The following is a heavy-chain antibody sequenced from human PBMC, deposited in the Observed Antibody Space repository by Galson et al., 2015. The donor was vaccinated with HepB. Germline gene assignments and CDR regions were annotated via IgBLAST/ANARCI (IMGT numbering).Heavy chain of an antibody. CDR2: ISYDGSNK. CDR3: ARDRGSGSYRKYYYMDV. Sequence: SLRLSCAASGFTFSSYATHWVRQAPGKGLEWVAVISYDGSNKYYADSVKGRFTISRDNSKNTLYLQMNSLRAEDTAVYYCARDRGSGSYRKYYYMDVWGKGTTVTVSS. D-gene: IGHD3-10*01. J-gene: IGHJ6*03. CDR1: GFTFSSYA. V-gene: IGHV3-30-3*01.